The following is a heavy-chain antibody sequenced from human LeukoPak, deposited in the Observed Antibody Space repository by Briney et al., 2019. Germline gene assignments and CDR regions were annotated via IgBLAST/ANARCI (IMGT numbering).Heavy chain of an antibody. J-gene: IGHJ4*02. CDR1: GYTFTSYG. V-gene: IGHV1-18*01. Sequence: GASVKVSCKASGYTFTSYGISWVRQAPGQGLEWVGWISAYNGNTNYAQKLQGRVTMTTDTSTSTAYMELRSPRSDDTAVYYCAKAVWVKEFDYWGQGTLVTVSS. D-gene: IGHD1-26*01. CDR2: ISAYNGNT. CDR3: AKAVWVKEFDY.